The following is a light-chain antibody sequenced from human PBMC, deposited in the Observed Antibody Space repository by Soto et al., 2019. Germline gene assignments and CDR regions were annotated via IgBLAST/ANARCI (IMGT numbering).Light chain of an antibody. CDR1: SSDVGGYKY. V-gene: IGLV2-14*01. CDR3: SSHTSTSTVV. J-gene: IGLJ2*01. CDR2: EVS. Sequence: QPVLTQPASVSGSPGQSITISCTGTSSDVGGYKYVSWYQQHPGKAPKLMIYEVSNRPSGVSNRFSGSKSGNTASLTISGLQAEDEADYYCSSHTSTSTVVFGGGTKLTVL.